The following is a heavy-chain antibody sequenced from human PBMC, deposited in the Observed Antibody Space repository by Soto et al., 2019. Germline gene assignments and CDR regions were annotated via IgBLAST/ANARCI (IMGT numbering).Heavy chain of an antibody. Sequence: QVQLQESGPGLVKPSQTLSLTCSVSGGSINSAGYYWSWIRQHPGKGLEWIGYIHYSGSTYYNPSLESRVTISVDTSKNEFSLNLSSVTAADTAVYYCARFTGMVNSYHYYGLDVWGQGTTVTVSS. J-gene: IGHJ6*02. V-gene: IGHV4-31*03. D-gene: IGHD5-18*01. CDR2: IHYSGST. CDR1: GGSINSAGYY. CDR3: ARFTGMVNSYHYYGLDV.